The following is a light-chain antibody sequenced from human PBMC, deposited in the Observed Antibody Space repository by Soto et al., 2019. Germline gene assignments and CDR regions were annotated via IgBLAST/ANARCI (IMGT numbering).Light chain of an antibody. J-gene: IGKJ1*01. CDR2: DAS. CDR3: QQYGSSLGT. V-gene: IGKV3-20*01. CDR1: QSVSST. Sequence: IMMTKSPDTLSVSPGERATLFCRASQSVSSTVAWYQQRPGQAPRLLIYDASNRATGIPDRFSGSGSGTDFTLTISRLEPEDFAVYYCQQYGSSLGTSGQGTKVDIK.